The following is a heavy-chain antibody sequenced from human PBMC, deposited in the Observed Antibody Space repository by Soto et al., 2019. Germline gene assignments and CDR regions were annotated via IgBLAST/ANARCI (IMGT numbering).Heavy chain of an antibody. Sequence: EVQLLESGGGLVQPGGSLRLSCAASGFTFSNYAFNWVRQAPGKGLEWVSGITESGGYTDYADSVRGRFTISRDNSKNTLYVQMNSLRAEDTAVYYCAKGTFGNGWSSWGQGTLFAVSS. CDR3: AKGTFGNGWSS. D-gene: IGHD3-16*01. CDR1: GFTFSNYA. J-gene: IGHJ4*02. V-gene: IGHV3-23*01. CDR2: ITESGGYT.